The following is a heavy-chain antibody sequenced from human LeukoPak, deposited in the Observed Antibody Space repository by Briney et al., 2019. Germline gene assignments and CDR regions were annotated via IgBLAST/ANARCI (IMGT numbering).Heavy chain of an antibody. Sequence: GGSLRLSCAASGFTFSSYWMNWVRQAPGKGLEWVANIKQDGSEKYYVDSVKGRFTISRDNAKNSLYLQMNSLRAEDTAVYYCASCYYYDSSAVTWGQGTMVTVSS. D-gene: IGHD3-22*01. CDR2: IKQDGSEK. CDR1: GFTFSSYW. J-gene: IGHJ3*01. V-gene: IGHV3-7*01. CDR3: ASCYYYDSSAVT.